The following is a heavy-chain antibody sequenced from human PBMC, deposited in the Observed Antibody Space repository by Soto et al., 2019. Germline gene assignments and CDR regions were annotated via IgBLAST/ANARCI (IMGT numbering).Heavy chain of an antibody. CDR3: VSQRTSVLTQAYFNY. V-gene: IGHV4-39*01. CDR1: GGSVNNSHYY. J-gene: IGHJ4*02. D-gene: IGHD2-8*01. Sequence: SETLSLPCIVSGGSVNNSHYYWGWIRKSTGKGLEWIGSVYYRGRSYSKSSVKSRVTISVDTSKNQYSLNLNSVTASDTAVYFCVSQRTSVLTQAYFNYWGPGALVTVSS. CDR2: VYYRGRS.